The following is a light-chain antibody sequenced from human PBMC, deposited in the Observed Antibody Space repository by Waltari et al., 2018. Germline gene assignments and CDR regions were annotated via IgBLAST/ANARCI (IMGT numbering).Light chain of an antibody. V-gene: IGLV2-23*02. CDR3: CSYAGSSTVV. J-gene: IGLJ2*01. Sequence: QSALTQPAPVSGSPGQSITISCTGTSSDVGTHNVVSWYQQHPGKAPTLMIYEVSKRPSGVSNRFSGSKSGNTASLTISGLQAEDEADYYCCSYAGSSTVVFGGGTKLTVL. CDR2: EVS. CDR1: SSDVGTHNV.